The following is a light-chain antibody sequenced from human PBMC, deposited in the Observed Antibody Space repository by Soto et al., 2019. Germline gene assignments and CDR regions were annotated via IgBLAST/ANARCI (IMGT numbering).Light chain of an antibody. CDR1: QSISSN. CDR2: GAS. V-gene: IGKV3-15*01. Sequence: EIVMTQSPATLSVSPGERATLSCRASQSISSNLAWYQQKPGQAPRLLTYGASTRAAGIPARFRGSGSGTEFSLSIRSLQSEDFAVYYCQQYNNWPQTFGQGTKLLIK. CDR3: QQYNNWPQT. J-gene: IGKJ2*01.